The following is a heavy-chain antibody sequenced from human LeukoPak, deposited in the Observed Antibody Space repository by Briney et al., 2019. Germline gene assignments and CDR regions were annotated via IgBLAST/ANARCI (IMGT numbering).Heavy chain of an antibody. CDR2: IYFTGST. J-gene: IGHJ6*03. Sequence: SETLSLTCTVSGDSISGYYWSWSWLRQPAGTGLEWIGRIYFTGSTNYNPSLKSRLIISVDTSKNQFSLKLSSVTAADTAVYYCARSILYYYYYMDVWGKGTTVTVSS. CDR1: GDSISGYY. V-gene: IGHV4-4*07. CDR3: ARSILYYYYYMDV.